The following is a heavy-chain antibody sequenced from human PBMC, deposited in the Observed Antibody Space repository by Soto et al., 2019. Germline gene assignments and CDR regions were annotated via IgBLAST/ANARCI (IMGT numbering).Heavy chain of an antibody. V-gene: IGHV3-21*01. Sequence: GGSLRLSCAASGFTFSSYSMNWVRQAPGKGLEWVSSISSSSSYIYYADSVKGRFTISRDNAKNSLYLQMNSLRAEDTAVYYCARSYDYVWGSYPNWFDPWGQGTLVTVSS. CDR3: ARSYDYVWGSYPNWFDP. J-gene: IGHJ5*02. CDR2: ISSSSSYI. CDR1: GFTFSSYS. D-gene: IGHD3-16*01.